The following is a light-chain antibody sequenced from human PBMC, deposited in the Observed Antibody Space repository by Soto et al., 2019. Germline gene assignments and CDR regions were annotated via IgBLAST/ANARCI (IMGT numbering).Light chain of an antibody. V-gene: IGKV3-20*01. CDR3: RQDGSPPWT. Sequence: AGALSLSYGESATLSCRASQSVSSSYLAWYQQKPGQAPRLLIDDASSRATGIPDRFGGGGSGTDFTLTISMLEPEDVAVYCWRQDGSPPWTFGQGTKVDIK. CDR1: QSVSSSY. CDR2: DAS. J-gene: IGKJ1*01.